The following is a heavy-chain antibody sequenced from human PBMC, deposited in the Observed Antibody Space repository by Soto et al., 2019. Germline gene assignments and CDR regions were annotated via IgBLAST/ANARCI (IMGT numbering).Heavy chain of an antibody. CDR3: ARGYGESSSSTGGG. D-gene: IGHD5-18*01. CDR2: INSDGSII. CDR1: GFTFSSYW. V-gene: IGHV3-74*01. J-gene: IGHJ4*02. Sequence: EVQLVESGGDLVQPGGSLRLSCAASGFTFSSYWMHWVRQAPGKGLVWVSRINSDGSIINYADSVKGRFTISRDNAKNNQYLQMHSLRAELTCVYYCARGYGESSSSTGGGWGQGTLVTVSS.